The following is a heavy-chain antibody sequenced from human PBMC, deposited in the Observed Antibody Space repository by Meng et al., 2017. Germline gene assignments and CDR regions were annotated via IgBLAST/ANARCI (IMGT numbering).Heavy chain of an antibody. D-gene: IGHD1-1*01. CDR1: GGSFSGYY. J-gene: IGHJ2*01. CDR3: ARGRSGTWPWYFDL. CDR2: INHSGST. V-gene: IGHV4-34*01. Sequence: VPLQQWGAGVLKPSETLSLTCAVYGGSFSGYYWSWIRQPPGKGLEWIGEINHSGSTNYNPSLKSRVTISVDTSKNQFSLKLSSVTAADTAVYYCARGRSGTWPWYFDLWGRGTLVTVSS.